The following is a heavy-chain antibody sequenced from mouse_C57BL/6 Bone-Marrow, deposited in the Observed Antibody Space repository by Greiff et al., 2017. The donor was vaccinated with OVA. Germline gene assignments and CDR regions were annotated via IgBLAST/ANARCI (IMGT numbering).Heavy chain of an antibody. D-gene: IGHD1-1*01. CDR2: IYPRSGNT. CDR3: ESGSSWFAY. J-gene: IGHJ3*01. Sequence: QVQLQQSGAELARPGASVKLSCKASGYTFTSYGISWVKQRTGQGLEWIGEIYPRSGNTYYNEKFKGKATLTADKSSSTAYMELRSLTSEDSAVYFCESGSSWFAYGGQGTLVTVSA. V-gene: IGHV1-81*01. CDR1: GYTFTSYG.